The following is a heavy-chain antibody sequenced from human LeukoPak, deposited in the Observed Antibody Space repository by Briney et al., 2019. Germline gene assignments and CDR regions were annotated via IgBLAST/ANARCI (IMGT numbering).Heavy chain of an antibody. CDR3: ARVLFLGYCSSTSCYDDAFDI. D-gene: IGHD2-2*01. Sequence: KPSETLSLTCTVSGGSISSYYWSWVRQPPGKGLEWVGYIYYSGGTNYNPSLKSRVTISVDTSKSQFSLKLSSVTAADTAVYYCARVLFLGYCSSTSCYDDAFDIWGQGTMVTVSS. CDR1: GGSISSYY. CDR2: IYYSGGT. J-gene: IGHJ3*02. V-gene: IGHV4-59*01.